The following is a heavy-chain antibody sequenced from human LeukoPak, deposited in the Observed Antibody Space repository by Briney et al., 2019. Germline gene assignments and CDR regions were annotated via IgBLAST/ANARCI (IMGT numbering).Heavy chain of an antibody. CDR2: ISGSGGST. Sequence: GGSLRLSCAASGFTVSSYGMSWVRQAPGKGLEWVSAISGSGGSTYYADSVKGRFTISRDNSKNTLYLQMNSLRAEDTAVYYCAKDFPQVPQDYYDSICYFDYWGQGTLVTVSS. V-gene: IGHV3-23*01. CDR1: GFTVSSYG. D-gene: IGHD3-22*01. J-gene: IGHJ4*02. CDR3: AKDFPQVPQDYYDSICYFDY.